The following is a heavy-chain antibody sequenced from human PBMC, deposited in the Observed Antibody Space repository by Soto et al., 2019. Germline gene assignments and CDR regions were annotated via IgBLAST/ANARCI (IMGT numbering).Heavy chain of an antibody. Sequence: SETLSLTCTVSGGSISSYYWSWIRQPPGKGLEWIGYIYYSGSTNYNPPLKSPVTISVDTSKNQFSLKLSSVTAADTAVYYCARHKGTRGYSYGYRAPDAFDIWGQGTMVTVSS. J-gene: IGHJ3*02. CDR2: IYYSGST. CDR1: GGSISSYY. CDR3: ARHKGTRGYSYGYRAPDAFDI. V-gene: IGHV4-59*08. D-gene: IGHD5-18*01.